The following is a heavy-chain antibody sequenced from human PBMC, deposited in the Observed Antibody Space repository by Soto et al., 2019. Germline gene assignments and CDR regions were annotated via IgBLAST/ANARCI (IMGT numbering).Heavy chain of an antibody. J-gene: IGHJ3*01. V-gene: IGHV1-18*01. D-gene: IGHD3-3*01. Sequence: GASVKVSCKSSGYNFRNYGITWVRQAPGQRLEWMGWISTHNGNTIYAQKFQGRVIMTMDTSTTTVYMELRSLRPDDTAVYLCAREGILGLFDAYDLWGQGTMVTVSS. CDR2: ISTHNGNT. CDR3: AREGILGLFDAYDL. CDR1: GYNFRNYG.